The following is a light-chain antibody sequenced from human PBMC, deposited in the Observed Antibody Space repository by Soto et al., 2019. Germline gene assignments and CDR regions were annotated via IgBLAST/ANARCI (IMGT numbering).Light chain of an antibody. Sequence: GMTKSKANLSVSPGERATLSCRASQRLSSNLAWYQQKPGQAPRLLIYGASTRATGIPARFSGSGSGTEFTLTISSLQSEDFAVYYCQQYDNWPWTFGQGTKVDIK. CDR1: QRLSSN. J-gene: IGKJ1*01. CDR2: GAS. V-gene: IGKV3-15*01. CDR3: QQYDNWPWT.